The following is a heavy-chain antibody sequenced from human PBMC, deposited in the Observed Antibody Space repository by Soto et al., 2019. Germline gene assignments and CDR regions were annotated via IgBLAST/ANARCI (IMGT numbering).Heavy chain of an antibody. D-gene: IGHD6-19*01. Sequence: EVQLVESGGGLVQPGGSLRLSCAASGFSLSPDWMNWVRQAPGKGLEWVANIKKDGSEKYYVDSVKGRFFISRDNAKNSLYLQLNSLRAEDTAVYYCARDADASGWYHYGMDIWGQGTLVTVSS. J-gene: IGHJ6*02. V-gene: IGHV3-7*01. CDR3: ARDADASGWYHYGMDI. CDR2: IKKDGSEK. CDR1: GFSLSPDW.